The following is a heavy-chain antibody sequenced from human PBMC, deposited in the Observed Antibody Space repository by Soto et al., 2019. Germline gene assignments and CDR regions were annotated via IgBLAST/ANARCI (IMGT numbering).Heavy chain of an antibody. D-gene: IGHD3-22*01. CDR3: ARARGRYDRSDYAPDD. CDR2: IIPIFGTA. Sequence: QVQLVQSGAEVKKPGSSVKVSCKASGGTFSSYAISWVRQAPGQGLEWMGGIIPIFGTANYAQKFQGRVTITADKSTSTACMELSSLGAEYTAVYYCARARGRYDRSDYAPDDWGQGTLVTVSS. CDR1: GGTFSSYA. V-gene: IGHV1-69*06. J-gene: IGHJ4*02.